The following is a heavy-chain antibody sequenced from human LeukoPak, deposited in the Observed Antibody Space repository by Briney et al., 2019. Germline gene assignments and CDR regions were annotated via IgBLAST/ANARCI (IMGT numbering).Heavy chain of an antibody. J-gene: IGHJ4*02. Sequence: PSETLSLTCTVSGGSISSGGYYWSWIRQHPGKGLEWIGYIYYSGSTYYNPSLKSRVTISVDTSKNQFSLKLSSVTAADTAVYYCARGGCSGGSCYCAYWAREPWSPSPQ. CDR3: ARGGCSGGSCYCAY. V-gene: IGHV4-31*03. CDR1: GGSISSGGYY. CDR2: IYYSGST. D-gene: IGHD2-15*01.